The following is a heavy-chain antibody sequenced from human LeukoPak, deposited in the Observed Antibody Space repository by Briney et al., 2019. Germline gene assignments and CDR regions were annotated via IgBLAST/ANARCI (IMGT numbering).Heavy chain of an antibody. J-gene: IGHJ6*03. CDR1: GGTFSSYA. Sequence: PVNVSCKASGGTFSSYAISWVRQAPGQGLEWMGGIIPIFGTGNYAQKFQGRVTITTDESTSTAYMELSSLRSEDTAVYYCARSLFGSGYYYMDVWGKGTTVTVSS. V-gene: IGHV1-69*05. CDR2: IIPIFGTG. CDR3: ARSLFGSGYYYMDV. D-gene: IGHD3-10*01.